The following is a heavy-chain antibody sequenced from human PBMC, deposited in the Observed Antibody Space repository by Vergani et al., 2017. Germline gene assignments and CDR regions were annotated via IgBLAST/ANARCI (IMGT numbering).Heavy chain of an antibody. J-gene: IGHJ5*02. D-gene: IGHD3-10*01. V-gene: IGHV4-34*01. Sequence: QVQLRQWGAGLLKPSETLSLTCAVYGGSFSGYYWSWIRQPPGKGLEWIGEINHSGSTNYNPSLKSRVTISVDTSKNQFSLKLSSVTAADTAVYYCARVVLRITMVRGAMKFDPWGQGTLVTVSS. CDR1: GGSFSGYY. CDR3: ARVVLRITMVRGAMKFDP. CDR2: INHSGST.